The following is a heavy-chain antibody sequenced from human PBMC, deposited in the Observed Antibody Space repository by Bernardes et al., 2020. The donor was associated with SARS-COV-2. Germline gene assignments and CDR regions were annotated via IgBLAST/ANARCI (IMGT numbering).Heavy chain of an antibody. CDR2: IWYDGSNK. Sequence: GGSLRLSCAASGFTFSSYGMHWVRQAPGKGLEWVAVIWYDGSNKYYADSVKGRFTISRDNSKNTLYLQMNSLRAEDTAVYYCARDRFMTTATLIDYWGQGTLVTVSS. J-gene: IGHJ4*02. D-gene: IGHD4-17*01. CDR1: GFTFSSYG. CDR3: ARDRFMTTATLIDY. V-gene: IGHV3-33*01.